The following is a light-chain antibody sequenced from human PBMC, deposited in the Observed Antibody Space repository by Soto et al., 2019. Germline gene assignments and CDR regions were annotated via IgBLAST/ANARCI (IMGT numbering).Light chain of an antibody. V-gene: IGKV4-1*01. Sequence: DIVMTQSPDSLAVSLGERATMHCKSSQTVFYGINKKNDLAWYQHKPGQPPKLLIYWASTRESGVPDRFSGSGSGTDFTLTINSLQAEDVAVYYCQQSYSPPLTFGGGTKVEI. CDR2: WAS. CDR3: QQSYSPPLT. J-gene: IGKJ4*01. CDR1: QTVFYGINKKND.